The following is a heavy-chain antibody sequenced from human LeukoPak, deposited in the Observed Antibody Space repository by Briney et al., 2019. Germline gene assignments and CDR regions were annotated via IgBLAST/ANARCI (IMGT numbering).Heavy chain of an antibody. V-gene: IGHV3-30*18. CDR3: AKVYGFWSGFDY. Sequence: GRSLRLSCAASGFTFSSDGMHWVRQAPDKGLEWVAVISYDGSNKYYADSVKSRFTISRDNSKNTLYLQMNSLRAEDTAVYYCAKVYGFWSGFDYWGQGTLDTVSS. CDR1: GFTFSSDG. CDR2: ISYDGSNK. D-gene: IGHD3-3*01. J-gene: IGHJ4*02.